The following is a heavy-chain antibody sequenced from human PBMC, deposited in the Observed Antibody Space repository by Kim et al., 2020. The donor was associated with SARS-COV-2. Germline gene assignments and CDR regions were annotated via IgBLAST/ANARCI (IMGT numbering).Heavy chain of an antibody. CDR1: GGSISSYY. V-gene: IGHV4-59*01. D-gene: IGHD5-12*01. CDR3: ARGERGYSGYDLIWFDP. J-gene: IGHJ5*02. CDR2: IYYSGST. Sequence: SETLSLTCTVSGGSISSYYWSWIRQPPGKGLEWIGYIYYSGSTNYNPSLKSRVTISVDTSKNQFSLKLSSVTAADTAVYYCARGERGYSGYDLIWFDPWGQGTLVTVSS.